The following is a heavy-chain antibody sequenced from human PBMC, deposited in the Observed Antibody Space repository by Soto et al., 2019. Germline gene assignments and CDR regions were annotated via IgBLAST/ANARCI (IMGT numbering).Heavy chain of an antibody. CDR1: GYTFTSYG. CDR2: ISAYNGNT. J-gene: IGHJ6*03. CDR3: ARVRQLVGYFHYYMDV. D-gene: IGHD6-6*01. V-gene: IGHV1-18*01. Sequence: ASVKVSCKASGYTFTSYGISWVRHAPGQGLEWMGWISAYNGNTNYAQKLQGRVTMTTDTSTSTAYMELRSLRSDDTAVYYCARVRQLVGYFHYYMDVWGKGTTVTVSS.